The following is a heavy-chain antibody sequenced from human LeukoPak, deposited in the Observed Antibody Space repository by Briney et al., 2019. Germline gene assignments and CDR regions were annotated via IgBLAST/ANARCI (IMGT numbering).Heavy chain of an antibody. D-gene: IGHD2-15*01. CDR1: GGSISSYY. CDR3: ARTTEGYCRGRSCYSYYYYMDV. V-gene: IGHV4-59*01. J-gene: IGHJ6*03. CDR2: IYYTGST. Sequence: PSETLSLTCTVSGGSISSYYWSWIRQPPGKGLEWIGTIYYTGSTYYNPSLKSRVTISVDTSKNQFSLKLRSVTAADTAVYYCARTTEGYCRGRSCYSYYYYMDVWGKGTTVTVSS.